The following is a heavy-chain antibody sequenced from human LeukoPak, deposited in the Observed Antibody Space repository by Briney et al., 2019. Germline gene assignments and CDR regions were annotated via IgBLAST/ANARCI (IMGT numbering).Heavy chain of an antibody. J-gene: IGHJ4*02. D-gene: IGHD3-22*01. CDR3: ARRSDDYDSSAYYH. CDR2: ISPASGAT. V-gene: IGHV1-2*02. CDR1: GYSFTAYY. Sequence: GASVKVSCKASGYSFTAYYMHWVRQAPGQRLEWMGWISPASGATEYAQKFQGRVTMTRDKSISTVYMEVGRLRSDDTAVYYCARRSDDYDSSAYYHWGQGTLVTVSS.